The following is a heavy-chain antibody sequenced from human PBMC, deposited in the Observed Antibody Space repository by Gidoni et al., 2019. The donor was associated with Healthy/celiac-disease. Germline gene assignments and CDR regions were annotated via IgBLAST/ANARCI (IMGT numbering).Heavy chain of an antibody. D-gene: IGHD3-22*01. Sequence: NAWMNWVRQAPGKGLEWVGRIKRKTDGGTTDYAAPVKGRFTISRDDSKNTLYLQMNSLKTEDKAVYYCTTERARRSSGKRKGGRAFDIWGQGTMVTVSS. CDR1: NAW. CDR2: IKRKTDGGTT. J-gene: IGHJ3*02. V-gene: IGHV3-15*07. CDR3: TTERARRSSGKRKGGRAFDI.